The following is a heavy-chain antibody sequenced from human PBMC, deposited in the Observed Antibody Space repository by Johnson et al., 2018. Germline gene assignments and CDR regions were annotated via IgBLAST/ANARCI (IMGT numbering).Heavy chain of an antibody. CDR2: ISSSSRYI. J-gene: IGHJ1*01. CDR3: ARSQSAYYGDYVGAEYFQH. Sequence: VQLVQSGGGLVQPGGSLRLSCAASGFTFSSYSMNWVRQAPGKGLEWVSSISSSSRYIYNADSLKGRFTISRDNAKNSLHLQMHSRRAEDTAVYYCARSQSAYYGDYVGAEYFQHWGQGTLVTVSS. V-gene: IGHV3-21*01. CDR1: GFTFSSYS. D-gene: IGHD4-17*01.